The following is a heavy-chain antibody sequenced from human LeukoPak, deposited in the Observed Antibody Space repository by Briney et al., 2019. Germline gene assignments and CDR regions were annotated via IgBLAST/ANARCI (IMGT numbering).Heavy chain of an antibody. CDR2: ISGSGGRT. CDR1: GFTFSNYA. CDR3: AKEYYYGSGTYYNVAY. D-gene: IGHD3-10*01. J-gene: IGHJ4*02. V-gene: IGHV3-23*01. Sequence: GGSLRLSCAASGFTFSNYAMSWVRQAPGKGLEWVSAISGSGGRTYYADSVKGRFTLSRDNSKNTLYLQMNSLRAEDTAVYYCAKEYYYGSGTYYNVAYWGQGTLVTVSS.